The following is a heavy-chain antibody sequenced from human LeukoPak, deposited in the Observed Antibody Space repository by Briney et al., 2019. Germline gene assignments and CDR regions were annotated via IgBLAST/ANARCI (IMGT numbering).Heavy chain of an antibody. CDR3: AKGGDGYTNRPDS. Sequence: PGGSLRLSCAASGFTFSSYDMTWVRQAPGKGLEWVAGISGNGGKTYYADSVNGRYTISRDNYKNTLYLQRNTLRAADTAVYYCAKGGDGYTNRPDSWGQGTLVTVSS. J-gene: IGHJ5*01. CDR1: GFTFSSYD. CDR2: ISGNGGKT. V-gene: IGHV3-23*01. D-gene: IGHD5-24*01.